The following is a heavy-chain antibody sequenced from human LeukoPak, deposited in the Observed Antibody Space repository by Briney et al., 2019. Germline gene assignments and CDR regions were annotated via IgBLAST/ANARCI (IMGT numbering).Heavy chain of an antibody. J-gene: IGHJ4*02. Sequence: GGSLRLSCTASEFTVSSDYMSWVRQAPGKGLEWVSVVYSGGSTYYADSVKGRFTISRDNSKNTLYLQMNSLRAEDTAVYYCAREPPGGGFDYWGQGTLVTVSS. CDR1: EFTVSSDY. D-gene: IGHD3-16*01. CDR3: AREPPGGGFDY. V-gene: IGHV3-66*01. CDR2: VYSGGST.